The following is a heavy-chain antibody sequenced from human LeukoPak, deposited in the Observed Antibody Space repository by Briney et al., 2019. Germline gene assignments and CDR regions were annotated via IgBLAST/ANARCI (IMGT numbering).Heavy chain of an antibody. V-gene: IGHV7-4-1*02. CDR1: GYTFTTYA. CDR3: ASSYCSGGHCYPQQTVYYFDF. CDR2: INTNTGNP. J-gene: IGHJ4*02. D-gene: IGHD2-15*01. Sequence: ASVKVSCKASGYTFTTYAMNWVRQAPGQGLEWMGWINTNTGNPTYAQGFTGRFVFSLDTSVNTAYLQISSLKAEDTAVYYCASSYCSGGHCYPQQTVYYFDFWGQGTLVTVSS.